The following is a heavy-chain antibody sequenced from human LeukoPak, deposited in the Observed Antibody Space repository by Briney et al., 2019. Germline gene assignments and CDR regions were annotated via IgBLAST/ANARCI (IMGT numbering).Heavy chain of an antibody. V-gene: IGHV1-2*02. D-gene: IGHD5-12*01. J-gene: IGHJ6*03. CDR2: INPNSGGT. CDR1: GYTFTGYY. Sequence: GASVKVSCKASGYTFTGYYMHWVRQAPGQGLKWMGWINPNSGGTNYAQKFQGRVTMTRDTSISTAYMELSRLRSDDTAVYYCAKDRYGDYEAPFHYYMDAWGRGTTVTVSS. CDR3: AKDRYGDYEAPFHYYMDA.